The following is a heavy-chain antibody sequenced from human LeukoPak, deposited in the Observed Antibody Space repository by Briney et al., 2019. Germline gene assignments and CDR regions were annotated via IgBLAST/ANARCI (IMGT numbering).Heavy chain of an antibody. Sequence: PSETLSLTCTVSGGSINGYFWSWIRQSPGKGLEWIAYIRYGGDSNYNPSLRSRVTISIDMSKNQFSLNLSSVTAADTAVYYCARHRDGGTYPLDYWGQGTLVTVSS. V-gene: IGHV4-59*08. CDR3: ARHRDGGTYPLDY. D-gene: IGHD1-26*01. CDR2: IRYGGDS. J-gene: IGHJ4*02. CDR1: GGSINGYF.